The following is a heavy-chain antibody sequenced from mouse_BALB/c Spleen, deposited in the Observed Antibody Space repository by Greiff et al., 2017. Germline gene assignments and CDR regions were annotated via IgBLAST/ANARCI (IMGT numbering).Heavy chain of an antibody. CDR2: INPSNGGT. D-gene: IGHD3-2*01. V-gene: IGHV1S81*02. CDR1: GYTFTSYY. Sequence: QVQLQQSGAELVKPGASVKLSCKASGYTFTSYYMYWVKQRPGQGLEWIGEINPSNGGTNFNEKFKSKATLTVDKSSSTAYMQLSSLTSEDSAVYYCTRPQTARATGFAYWGQGTLVTVSA. CDR3: TRPQTARATGFAY. J-gene: IGHJ3*01.